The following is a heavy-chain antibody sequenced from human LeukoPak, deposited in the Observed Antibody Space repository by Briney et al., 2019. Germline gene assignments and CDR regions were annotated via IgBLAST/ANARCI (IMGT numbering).Heavy chain of an antibody. CDR2: IIPIFGTA. CDR1: GFTFTSHD. J-gene: IGHJ4*02. Sequence: GASVKVSCKASGFTFTSHDYNWVRQATGQGLEWMGGIIPIFGTANYAQKFQGRVTITADESTSTAYMELSSLRSEDTAVYYCARGGITMVRGPKIPLLDYWGQGTLVTVSS. CDR3: ARGGITMVRGPKIPLLDY. D-gene: IGHD3-10*01. V-gene: IGHV1-69*13.